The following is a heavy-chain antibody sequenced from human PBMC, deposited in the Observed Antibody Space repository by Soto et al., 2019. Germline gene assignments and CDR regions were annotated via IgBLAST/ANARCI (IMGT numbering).Heavy chain of an antibody. V-gene: IGHV3-33*01. CDR1: GFTFSSYG. J-gene: IGHJ4*02. Sequence: QVQLVESGGGVVQPGRSLRLSCAASGFTFSSYGMHWVRQAPGKGLECVAVIWYDGSNKYYADSVKGRFTISRDNSKNTSYLLMISLRAEDTAVYSFARDLVRHCSCGSCYSGDYWGQGTLVTVSS. CDR2: IWYDGSNK. D-gene: IGHD2-15*01. CDR3: ARDLVRHCSCGSCYSGDY.